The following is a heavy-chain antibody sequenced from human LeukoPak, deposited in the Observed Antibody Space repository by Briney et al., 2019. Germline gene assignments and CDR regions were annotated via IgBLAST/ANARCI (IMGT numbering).Heavy chain of an antibody. Sequence: GASVKVSCKTSGYTFTNFYMHWVRQAPGQGLEWMGIINPSGANTGYTQKLQGRVTMTTDTSTSTAYMELRSLRSDDTAVYYCATLNAGYSGYDSEFDYWGQGTLVTVSS. CDR2: INPSGANT. CDR3: ATLNAGYSGYDSEFDY. D-gene: IGHD5-12*01. CDR1: GYTFTNFY. J-gene: IGHJ4*02. V-gene: IGHV1-46*01.